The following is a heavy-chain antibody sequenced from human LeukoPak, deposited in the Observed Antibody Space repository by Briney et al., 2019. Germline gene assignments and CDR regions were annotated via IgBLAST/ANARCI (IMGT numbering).Heavy chain of an antibody. CDR1: GLTSTDYW. J-gene: IGHJ4*01. CDR3: ARDGTAAGLYFDL. Sequence: GGSLRLSCAVSGLTSTDYWMNWVRQAPGKGLEWVASIRQDGSEKTYVDSVKGRFTISRDNTKNSLSLQVNSLRVEDTAVYYCARDGTAAGLYFDLWGQGTLVTVSS. D-gene: IGHD6-13*01. CDR2: IRQDGSEK. V-gene: IGHV3-7*01.